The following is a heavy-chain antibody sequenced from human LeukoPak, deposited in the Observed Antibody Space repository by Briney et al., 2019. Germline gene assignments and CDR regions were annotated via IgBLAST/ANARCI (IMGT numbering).Heavy chain of an antibody. V-gene: IGHV4-39*07. J-gene: IGHJ4*02. CDR1: GVSISSSNSY. CDR3: ARGPPQYCSGGSCYQPKNFDY. D-gene: IGHD2-15*01. CDR2: IYYSGNT. Sequence: PSETLSLTCTVSGVSISSSNSYWGWIRQPPGKGLEWIGSIYYSGNTYYNASLKSQVSISIDTSKNQFSLKLTSVTAADTAVYYCARGPPQYCSGGSCYQPKNFDYWGQGTLVTVSS.